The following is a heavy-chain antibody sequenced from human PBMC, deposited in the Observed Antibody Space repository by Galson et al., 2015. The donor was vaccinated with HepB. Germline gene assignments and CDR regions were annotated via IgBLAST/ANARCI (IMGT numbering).Heavy chain of an antibody. V-gene: IGHV3-33*01. J-gene: IGHJ4*02. CDR3: VRESLMAMVTFDL. CDR1: GFIFSRHG. D-gene: IGHD5-18*01. CDR2: IWHDGSNQ. Sequence: SLRLSCAASGFIFSRHGIHWVRQAPGKGLECVAMIWHDGSNQLYADSVKGRFTISRDNSKNTLYLQMNSLRAEDTVVYSWVRESLMAMVTFDLWGRGTLVTVSS.